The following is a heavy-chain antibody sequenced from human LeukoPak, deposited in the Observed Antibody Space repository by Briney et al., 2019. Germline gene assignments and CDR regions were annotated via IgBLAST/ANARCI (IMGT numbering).Heavy chain of an antibody. Sequence: GGSLRLSCAASGFTFSSYGMHWVRQASGKGLEWVAVISYDRNNKYYADSLKGRFTISRDNSKNTLYLQMNSLRAKDTAVYYCAKDVDILTGPIDYWGQGTLVTVSS. D-gene: IGHD3-9*01. V-gene: IGHV3-30*18. CDR3: AKDVDILTGPIDY. CDR2: ISYDRNNK. CDR1: GFTFSSYG. J-gene: IGHJ4*02.